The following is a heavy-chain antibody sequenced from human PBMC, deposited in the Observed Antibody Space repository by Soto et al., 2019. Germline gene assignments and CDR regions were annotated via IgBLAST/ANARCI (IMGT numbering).Heavy chain of an antibody. V-gene: IGHV1-69*02. CDR3: AKSLLFVDHAYMDV. CDR1: GGSFISYS. D-gene: IGHD2-21*01. Sequence: QVQLVQSGAELKKPGSSVKVSCKASGGSFISYSFTWVRQAPGQGLEWMGRIIPIQGKANYALKFQDRVTITADRSTRTAYMELRSLRPEDTAVYYCAKSLLFVDHAYMDVWGKGTTVTVSS. J-gene: IGHJ6*03. CDR2: IIPIQGKA.